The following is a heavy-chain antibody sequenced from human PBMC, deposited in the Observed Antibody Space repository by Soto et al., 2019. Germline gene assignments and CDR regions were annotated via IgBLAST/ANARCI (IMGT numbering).Heavy chain of an antibody. CDR2: INHSGST. V-gene: IGHV4-34*01. J-gene: IGHJ4*02. D-gene: IGHD2-2*01. CDR1: GVSFSGYY. Sequence: PSETLSLTCAVYGVSFSGYYWSWIRQPPGKGLEWIGEINHSGSTNYNPSLKSRVTISVDTSKNQFSLKLSSVTAADTAVYYCARGFDIVVVPAAYFDYWGQGTLVTVSS. CDR3: ARGFDIVVVPAAYFDY.